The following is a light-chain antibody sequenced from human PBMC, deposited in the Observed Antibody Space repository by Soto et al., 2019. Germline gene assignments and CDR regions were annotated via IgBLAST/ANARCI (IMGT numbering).Light chain of an antibody. CDR3: SSYTKTSTLYV. V-gene: IGLV2-14*01. J-gene: IGLJ1*01. CDR2: DVT. CDR1: SSDVGGYNY. Sequence: QSVLTQPASVSASPGQSITISCTGSSSDVGGYNYVSWYQQQPGKAPKLIIYDVTNRPSGVSNRFSASKSGNTASLTISGLQAEDEADYYCSSYTKTSTLYVFGTGTKLTVL.